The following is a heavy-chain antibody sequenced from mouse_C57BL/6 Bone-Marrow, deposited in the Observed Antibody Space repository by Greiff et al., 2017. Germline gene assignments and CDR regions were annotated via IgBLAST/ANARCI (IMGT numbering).Heavy chain of an antibody. V-gene: IGHV1-61*01. D-gene: IGHD1-1*01. CDR1: GYTFTSYW. Sequence: QVQLQQPGAELVRPGSSVKLSCKASGYTFTSYWMDWVKQRPGQGLEWIGNIYPSDSETHYNQEFKDKATLTVDKSSSTAYMQLSSLTSEDSAVYYCAREVDAMDYWGQGTSVTVSS. J-gene: IGHJ4*01. CDR3: AREVDAMDY. CDR2: IYPSDSET.